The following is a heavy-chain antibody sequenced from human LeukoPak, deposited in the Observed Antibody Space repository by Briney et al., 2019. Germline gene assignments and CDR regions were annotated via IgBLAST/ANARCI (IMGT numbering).Heavy chain of an antibody. Sequence: WGSLRLSCAASGFTVSSNYMSWVRQAPGKGLEWVSVIYSGGSTYYADSVKGRFTISRDNSKNTLYLQMNSLRAEDTAVYYCARTHAYYYYYMDVWGKGTTVTVSS. CDR1: GFTVSSNY. V-gene: IGHV3-66*02. CDR3: ARTHAYYYYYMDV. CDR2: IYSGGST. J-gene: IGHJ6*03.